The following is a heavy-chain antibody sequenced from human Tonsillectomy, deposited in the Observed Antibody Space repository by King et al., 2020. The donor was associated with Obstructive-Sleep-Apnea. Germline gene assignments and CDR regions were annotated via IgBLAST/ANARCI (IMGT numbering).Heavy chain of an antibody. J-gene: IGHJ4*02. CDR2: IYWDDDK. CDR3: AHRRPLTYYFDY. CDR1: GFSLSTSGVG. V-gene: IGHV2-5*02. Sequence: TLKESGPTLVKPTQTLTLTCTFSGFSLSTSGVGVGWIRQPPGKALEWLALIYWDDDKRYSPSLKSRLTITKDTSKNQVVLTLTNMDPVDTATYYCAHRRPLTYYFDYWGQGTLVTVPS.